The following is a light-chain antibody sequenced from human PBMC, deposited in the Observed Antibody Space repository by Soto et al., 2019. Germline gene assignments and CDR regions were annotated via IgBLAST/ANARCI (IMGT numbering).Light chain of an antibody. J-gene: IGKJ1*01. Sequence: EIVLTQSPGTLSLSPGERATLSGRASQRVNSNYLAWYQQKPGQGPRVLMYGASSRATGIPDRFSGSGSGTDFTLTISRLEPEDFAVYYCQQYDSPPRTFGQGTKVEIK. CDR2: GAS. V-gene: IGKV3-20*01. CDR3: QQYDSPPRT. CDR1: QRVNSNY.